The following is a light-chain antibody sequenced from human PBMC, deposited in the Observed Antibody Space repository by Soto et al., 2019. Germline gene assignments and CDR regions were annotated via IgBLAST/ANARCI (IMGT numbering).Light chain of an antibody. Sequence: QSVLTQPASVSGSPGQSITISCTGTSSDLGTYNYVSWYQQYPDKAPKLIIYDVRNRPSEVSDRFSGSKSGNTASLTISGLQTEDEVDYYCISFTTSNTYVFGTGTKLTVL. CDR2: DVR. J-gene: IGLJ1*01. V-gene: IGLV2-14*03. CDR1: SSDLGTYNY. CDR3: ISFTTSNTYV.